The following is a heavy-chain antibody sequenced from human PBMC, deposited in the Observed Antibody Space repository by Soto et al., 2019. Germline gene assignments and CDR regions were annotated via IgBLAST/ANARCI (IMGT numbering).Heavy chain of an antibody. Sequence: SETLSLTCAVYGGSFNGCYWSWIRQPPGKGLEWIGEINHSGSANYNPTFKSRVSISVDTSKNQLSLQLSSVTAADTAVYYCAKGPQGGYYDSGSFYSSVYWGQGTLVTVSS. CDR3: AKGPQGGYYDSGSFYSSVY. J-gene: IGHJ4*02. CDR1: GGSFNGCY. CDR2: INHSGSA. V-gene: IGHV4-34*01. D-gene: IGHD3-10*01.